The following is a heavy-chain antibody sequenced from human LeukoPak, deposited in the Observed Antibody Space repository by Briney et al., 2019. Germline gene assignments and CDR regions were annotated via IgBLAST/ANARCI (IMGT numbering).Heavy chain of an antibody. Sequence: PGGSLRLSCAASGFTFSYAMSWVRQAPGKGLEWVSAISGSGGSTYYADSVKGRFTISRDNSKNTLYLQMNSLRAEDTAVYYCAKALRVPGSLPLDFDYWGQGTLVTVSS. V-gene: IGHV3-23*01. CDR1: GFTFSYA. CDR2: ISGSGGST. D-gene: IGHD2-15*01. CDR3: AKALRVPGSLPLDFDY. J-gene: IGHJ4*02.